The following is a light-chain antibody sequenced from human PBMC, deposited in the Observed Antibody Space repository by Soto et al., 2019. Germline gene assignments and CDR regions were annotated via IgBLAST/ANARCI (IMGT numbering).Light chain of an antibody. CDR1: QSISSY. V-gene: IGKV1-39*01. J-gene: IGKJ3*01. CDR3: QQCYSTRLT. CDR2: AAS. Sequence: DIQMTQSPSSLSASVGARVTITCRASQSISSYLNWYQQKPGKAPKIRIYAASSLQSGVPSRFSGRGSGTDFTLTISSLQPEDFATYYCQQCYSTRLTFGPGTKVDIK.